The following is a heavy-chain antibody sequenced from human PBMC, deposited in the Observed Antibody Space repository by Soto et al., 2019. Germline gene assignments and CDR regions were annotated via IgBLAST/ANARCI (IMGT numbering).Heavy chain of an antibody. J-gene: IGHJ6*01. CDR3: ASAPITGKYYYGMQV. V-gene: IGHV1-3*01. CDR2: INAGNGNT. Sequence: ASVKVFCKASGYTFNSYAMHWVRQAPGQRIEWMGWINAGNGNTKYSQKFQGRVTITRDTSASTAYMELSSLRSEDTAVYYCASAPITGKYYYGMQVWGQGTTDIVSS. CDR1: GYTFNSYA. D-gene: IGHD1-20*01.